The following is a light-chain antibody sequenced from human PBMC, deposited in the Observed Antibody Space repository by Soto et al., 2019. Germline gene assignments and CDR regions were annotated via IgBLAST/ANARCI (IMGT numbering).Light chain of an antibody. CDR2: EGS. Sequence: QSALTQPASVSGSPGQSITISCTGTSSDVGSYNLVSWYQQHPGKALKLMIYEGSKRPSGVSNRFSGSKSGKTASLTISGLQAEDEADYYCCSYAGSSTWVFGGGTKLTVL. CDR3: CSYAGSSTWV. J-gene: IGLJ3*02. V-gene: IGLV2-23*01. CDR1: SSDVGSYNL.